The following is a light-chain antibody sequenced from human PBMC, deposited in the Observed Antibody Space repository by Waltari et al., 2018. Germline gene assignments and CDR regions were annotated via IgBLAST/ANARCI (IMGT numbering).Light chain of an antibody. CDR2: DAS. V-gene: IGKV1-33*01. CDR3: QQYDYLPSLT. CDR1: QDIKDY. J-gene: IGKJ4*01. Sequence: DIQMTQSPSSLTASVGDRVTITCRASQDIKDYLNWYQQKPGKAPKLLIYDASNLQTGVPSRFSGSGSGTNFTFTISRLQSEDFAMYFCQQYDYLPSLTFGGGTKVEI.